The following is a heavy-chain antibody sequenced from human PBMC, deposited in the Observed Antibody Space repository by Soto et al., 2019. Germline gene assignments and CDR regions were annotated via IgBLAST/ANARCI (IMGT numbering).Heavy chain of an antibody. V-gene: IGHV4-59*01. CDR3: ARDRVDYYGSGSYGDAFDI. CDR1: GGSISSYY. Sequence: PSETLSLTCTVSGGSISSYYWSWIRQPPGKGLEWIGYIYYSGSTNYNPSLKSRVTISVDTSKNQFSLKLSSVTAADTAVYYCARDRVDYYGSGSYGDAFDIWGQGTMVTVSS. D-gene: IGHD3-10*01. CDR2: IYYSGST. J-gene: IGHJ3*02.